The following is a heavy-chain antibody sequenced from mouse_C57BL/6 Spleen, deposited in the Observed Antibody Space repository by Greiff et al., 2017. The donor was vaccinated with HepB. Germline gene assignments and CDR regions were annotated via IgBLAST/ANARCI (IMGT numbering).Heavy chain of an antibody. CDR2: IDPEDGDT. Sequence: EVQLQQSGAELVRPGASVKLSCTASGFNIKDYYMHWVKQRPEQGLEWIGRIDPEDGDTEYAPKFQGKATMTADTSSNTAYLQLSSLTSEDTAVYYCTTDYYGSREELDYWGQGTTLTVSS. D-gene: IGHD1-1*01. CDR3: TTDYYGSREELDY. CDR1: GFNIKDYY. V-gene: IGHV14-1*01. J-gene: IGHJ2*01.